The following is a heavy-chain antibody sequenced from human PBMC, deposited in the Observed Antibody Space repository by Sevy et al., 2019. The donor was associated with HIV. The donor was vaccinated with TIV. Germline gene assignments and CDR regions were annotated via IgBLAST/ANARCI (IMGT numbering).Heavy chain of an antibody. Sequence: GGSLRLSCAASGFTFSSYAMSWVRQAPGKGLEWVSAISGSGGSTYYADSVKGRFTISRDNSKNTLYLQMNSLRAEDTAVYYCAKDHTQRLVRLNAFDIWGQGTMVTVSS. CDR2: ISGSGGST. V-gene: IGHV3-23*01. CDR1: GFTFSSYA. J-gene: IGHJ3*02. D-gene: IGHD6-13*01. CDR3: AKDHTQRLVRLNAFDI.